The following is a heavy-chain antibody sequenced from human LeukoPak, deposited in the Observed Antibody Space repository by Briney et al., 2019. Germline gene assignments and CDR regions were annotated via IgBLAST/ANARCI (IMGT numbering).Heavy chain of an antibody. CDR3: ARGDRTSGWYD. D-gene: IGHD6-19*01. Sequence: PGGSLRLSCAASGFTFSSYAMSWVRQAPGKGLEWVSAIGGSSRYTYYADSVKGRFTISRDNSKNTLFLQTSSLRAEDTAEYYCARGDRTSGWYDWGQGTLVTVSS. V-gene: IGHV3-23*01. CDR1: GFTFSSYA. J-gene: IGHJ4*02. CDR2: IGGSSRYT.